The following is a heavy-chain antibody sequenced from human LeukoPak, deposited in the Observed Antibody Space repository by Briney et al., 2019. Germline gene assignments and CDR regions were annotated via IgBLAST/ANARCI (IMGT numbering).Heavy chain of an antibody. CDR3: ARETVAGTFDY. CDR2: ISSRDGTI. V-gene: IGHV3-11*01. J-gene: IGHJ4*02. Sequence: GRSLRLSCGVAGFTLSDYYISWIRQAPGKGLEWVSDISSRDGTIHFADSVKGRFTMSWDNAENSLYLQMNSLRTDDTAVYYCARETVAGTFDYWGQGTLVTVSS. D-gene: IGHD6-19*01. CDR1: GFTLSDYY.